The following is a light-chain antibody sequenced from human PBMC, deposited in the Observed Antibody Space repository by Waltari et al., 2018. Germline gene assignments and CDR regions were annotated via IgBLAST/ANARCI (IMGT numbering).Light chain of an antibody. CDR3: SSYTSTRVFYV. V-gene: IGLV2-14*02. Sequence: QSALTQPASVSGSPGQSITISCTGSNSDVGSFNLFSWYQQHPGNAPKTIIYDVIHRPAAVSNRFSGSKSANTASLTISGLQAEDEADYYCSSYTSTRVFYVFGTGTTVIVL. CDR1: NSDVGSFNL. CDR2: DVI. J-gene: IGLJ1*01.